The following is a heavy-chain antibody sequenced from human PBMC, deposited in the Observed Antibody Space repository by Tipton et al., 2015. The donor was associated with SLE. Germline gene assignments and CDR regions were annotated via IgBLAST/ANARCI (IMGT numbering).Heavy chain of an antibody. Sequence: TLSLTCTVSGDSIKTNDYYWGWIRQSPGTGLEWIGYVFYRGNTRYSPSLNSRVTIAIDTSRRQFTLNLKSVTAADTAVYYCASQTGNRALGVFFDYWGQGTLVTVPS. V-gene: IGHV4-61*05. J-gene: IGHJ4*01. D-gene: IGHD7-27*01. CDR3: ASQTGNRALGVFFDY. CDR2: VFYRGNT. CDR1: GDSIKTNDYY.